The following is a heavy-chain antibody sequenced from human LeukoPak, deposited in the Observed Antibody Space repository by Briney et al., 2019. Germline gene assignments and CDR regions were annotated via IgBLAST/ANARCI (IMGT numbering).Heavy chain of an antibody. D-gene: IGHD3-16*02. J-gene: IGHJ4*02. CDR2: ISRDGSTI. CDR3: ARATGYDYTWGTYRFDS. Sequence: GGSLRLSCAASGFTFSDFHMTWIRQAPGKGLEWISYISRDGSTIYYVASVKGRFTISRDNAKNSQYLQMKRLRADDTAVYYCARATGYDYTWGTYRFDSWGPGTLVTVS. V-gene: IGHV3-11*01. CDR1: GFTFSDFH.